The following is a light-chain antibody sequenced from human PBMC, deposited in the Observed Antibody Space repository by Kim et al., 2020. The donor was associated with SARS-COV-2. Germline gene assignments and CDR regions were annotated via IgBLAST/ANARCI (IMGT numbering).Light chain of an antibody. CDR1: QSINSY. J-gene: IGKJ2*01. CDR2: AAS. CDR3: QQSYNTPYT. V-gene: IGKV1-39*01. Sequence: DIQMTQSPSSLSASVGDRVTVTCRASQSINSYLNWYQHKPGKAPKLLIYAASSLQSGVPSRFSGSGSETDFALTISSLQPEDFATYYCQQSYNTPYTFGQGTKLEIK.